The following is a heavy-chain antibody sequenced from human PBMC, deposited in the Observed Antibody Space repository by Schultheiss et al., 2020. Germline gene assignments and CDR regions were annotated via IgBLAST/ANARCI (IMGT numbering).Heavy chain of an antibody. D-gene: IGHD1-7*01. CDR3: ARDAYNWNYASDY. CDR1: GFTFSSYS. CDR2: ISSSSSYI. V-gene: IGHV3-21*01. Sequence: GGSLRLSCAASGFTFSSYSMNWVRQAPGKGLEWVSSISSSSSYIYYADSVKGRFTISRDNAKNSLYLQMNSLRDEDTAVYYCARDAYNWNYASDYWGQGTLVTVSS. J-gene: IGHJ4*02.